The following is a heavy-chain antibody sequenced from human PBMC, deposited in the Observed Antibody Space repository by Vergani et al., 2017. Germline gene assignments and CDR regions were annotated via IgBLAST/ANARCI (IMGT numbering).Heavy chain of an antibody. V-gene: IGHV3-33*01. Sequence: QVQLEESGGGVVQPGRSLRLSCAASGFTFSSYGMHWVRQAPGKGLEWVAVIWYDGSNKYYADSVKGRFTISRDNSKNTLYLQMNSLRAEDTAVYYCARDGSGTRDYYGMDVWGQGTTVTVSS. J-gene: IGHJ6*02. D-gene: IGHD1-7*01. CDR2: IWYDGSNK. CDR1: GFTFSSYG. CDR3: ARDGSGTRDYYGMDV.